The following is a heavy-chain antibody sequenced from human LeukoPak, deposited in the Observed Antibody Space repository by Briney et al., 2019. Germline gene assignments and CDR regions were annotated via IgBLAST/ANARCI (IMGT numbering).Heavy chain of an antibody. CDR1: AYTFTSYN. CDR2: MNPNSGNT. D-gene: IGHD3-10*01. Sequence: GASVKVSCKASAYTFTSYNINWVRQATGHGLEWMGWMNPNSGNTGYAQKFQGRVTMTRNTSISTAYMELSSLTSEDTAVYYCARDGSGSYYDRGWFDPWGQGTLVTVSS. CDR3: ARDGSGSYYDRGWFDP. V-gene: IGHV1-8*01. J-gene: IGHJ5*02.